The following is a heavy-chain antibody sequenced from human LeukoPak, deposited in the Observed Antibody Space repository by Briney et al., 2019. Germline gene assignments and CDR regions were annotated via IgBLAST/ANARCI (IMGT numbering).Heavy chain of an antibody. V-gene: IGHV3-48*03. CDR2: ISSSGSTI. CDR3: ARASGSYYFEY. CDR1: GFTFSSYE. D-gene: IGHD1-26*01. J-gene: IGHJ4*02. Sequence: GGSLRLSCAASGFTFSSYEMNWVRQAPGQGLEWVSYISSSGSTIYYADSVKGRFTISRDNAKNSLYLQMNSLRAEDTAVYYCARASGSYYFEYWGQGTLVTVSS.